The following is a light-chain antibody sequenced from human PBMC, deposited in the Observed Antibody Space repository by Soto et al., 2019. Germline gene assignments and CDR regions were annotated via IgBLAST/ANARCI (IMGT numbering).Light chain of an antibody. CDR1: HDISNH. CDR2: DAS. V-gene: IGKV1-33*01. CDR3: QQYVNALT. J-gene: IGKJ4*01. Sequence: DIQMTQSPSSLSASAGDRVTITCQASHDISNHLNWYQQKAGKAPKLLINDASNLEAGVPARFSGSGAGTDFTLTISSLQPEDIATYYCQQYVNALTFGGGTKVEI.